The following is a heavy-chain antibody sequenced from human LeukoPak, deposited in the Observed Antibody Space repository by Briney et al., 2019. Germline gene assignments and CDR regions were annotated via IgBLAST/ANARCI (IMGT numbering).Heavy chain of an antibody. D-gene: IGHD2-21*01. CDR3: AKVSGWNGMDV. CDR1: GFTFSNHA. V-gene: IGHV3-23*01. Sequence: PGGSLRLSCAASGFTFSNHAMSWVRQAPGKGLEWVSAISGSGGTTYYADSVKGRFTISRDNSKNTPYVQMNSLRAEDTAVYYCAKVSGWNGMDVWGQGTTVTASS. CDR2: ISGSGGTT. J-gene: IGHJ6*02.